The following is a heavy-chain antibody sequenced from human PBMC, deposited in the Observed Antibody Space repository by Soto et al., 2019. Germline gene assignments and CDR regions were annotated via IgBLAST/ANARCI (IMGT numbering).Heavy chain of an antibody. CDR3: ARGTITMVRGVTRPVNY. V-gene: IGHV1-2*04. J-gene: IGHJ4*02. CDR2: INPNSGGT. Sequence: QVQLVQSGAEVKKPGASVKVSCKASGYTFTGYYMHWVRQAPGQGLEWMGWINPNSGGTNYAQKFQGWVTMTRDTSISTAYMELSRLRSDDTAVYYCARGTITMVRGVTRPVNYWGQGTLVTVSS. CDR1: GYTFTGYY. D-gene: IGHD3-10*01.